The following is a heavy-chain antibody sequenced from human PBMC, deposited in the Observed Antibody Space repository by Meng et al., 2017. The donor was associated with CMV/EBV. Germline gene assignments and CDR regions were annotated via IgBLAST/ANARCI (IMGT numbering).Heavy chain of an antibody. J-gene: IGHJ5*02. Sequence: QITLKDAGPTLVQPPQSPMRTCIFSWFSLSTSGAGGGLIRQPPGKPLGWLALIYLDDDKRYRPSLKSMLTITKDTTKNQVVLTITNMDPVDTATYYCAHKGRRMAAGINWFDPWGQGTLVTVSS. CDR2: IYLDDDK. V-gene: IGHV2-5*06. CDR3: AHKGRRMAAGINWFDP. D-gene: IGHD6-13*01. CDR1: WFSLSTSGAG.